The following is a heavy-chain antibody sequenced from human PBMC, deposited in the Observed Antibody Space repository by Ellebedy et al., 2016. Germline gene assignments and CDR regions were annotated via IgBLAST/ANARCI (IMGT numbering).Heavy chain of an antibody. CDR1: GFTFSSYG. V-gene: IGHV3-64D*06. D-gene: IGHD3-22*01. Sequence: GESLKISXAASGFTFSSYGMHWVRQAPGKGLEYVSAISSNGGSTYYADSVKGRFTISRDNSKNTLYLQMSSLRAEDTAVYYCVKDPRTYYYDSSGYYDYNWFDPWGQGTLVTVSS. J-gene: IGHJ5*02. CDR3: VKDPRTYYYDSSGYYDYNWFDP. CDR2: ISSNGGST.